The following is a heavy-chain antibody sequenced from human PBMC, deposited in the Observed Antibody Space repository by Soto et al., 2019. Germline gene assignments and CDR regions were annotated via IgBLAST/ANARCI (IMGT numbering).Heavy chain of an antibody. J-gene: IGHJ4*01. CDR3: ARSSGWYYVDY. V-gene: IGHV1-3*01. CDR2: IIAINGKT. D-gene: IGHD3-22*01. Sequence: VSVKVSCKASGGTFNCKTMTWVHQAPGQRLEWMGRIIAINGKTKYAQKFQGRVIITGDTSASTAYMELSSLRSEDTAVYYCARSSGWYYVDYWGHGTRVTSPQ. CDR1: GGTFNCKT.